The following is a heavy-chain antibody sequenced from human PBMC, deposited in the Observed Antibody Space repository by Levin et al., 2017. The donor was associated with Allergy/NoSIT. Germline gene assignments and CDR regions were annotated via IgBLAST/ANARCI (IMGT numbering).Heavy chain of an antibody. Sequence: SETLSLTCTVSGGSLNTYYWNWIRQPPGKGLEWIGFIYYSGSTNYNPSLKSRVTISVDTSKNQFSLKLSSVTAADTAVYYCAREGSQGILWFGGQGTLVTVSS. CDR3: AREGSQGILWF. V-gene: IGHV4-59*01. D-gene: IGHD3-10*01. CDR1: GGSLNTYY. CDR2: IYYSGST. J-gene: IGHJ4*02.